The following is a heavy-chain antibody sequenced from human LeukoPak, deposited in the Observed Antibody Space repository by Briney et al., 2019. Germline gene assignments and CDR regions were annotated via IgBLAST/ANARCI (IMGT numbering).Heavy chain of an antibody. J-gene: IGHJ4*02. V-gene: IGHV3-23*01. CDR3: AKDGPDNYDRARPPPDH. CDR2: ISGSGSST. Sequence: GGSLRLSCAGSGFTFATYAISWVRQAPGKGLEWVSAISGSGSSTYYADSVKGRFTMSRDNSKNTVSVQMNSLRAEDTAVYYCAKDGPDNYDRARPPPDHWGQGTLVIVSS. CDR1: GFTFATYA. D-gene: IGHD3-22*01.